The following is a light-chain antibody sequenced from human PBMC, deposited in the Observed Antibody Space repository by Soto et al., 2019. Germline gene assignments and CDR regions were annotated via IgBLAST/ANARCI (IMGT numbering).Light chain of an antibody. CDR2: EAS. CDR1: QRISRW. J-gene: IGKJ1*01. Sequence: DIQMTQSPATLSASVGDRVTITCRASQRISRWLTWYQQKPGKAPKLLIYEASSLESGVPSRFSGSGSGTEFTLTISGLQPDDFANYYCQQYKAFPRTFGQGTRVEVK. V-gene: IGKV1-5*01. CDR3: QQYKAFPRT.